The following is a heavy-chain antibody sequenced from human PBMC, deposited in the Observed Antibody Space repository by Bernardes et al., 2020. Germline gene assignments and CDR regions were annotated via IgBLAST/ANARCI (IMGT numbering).Heavy chain of an antibody. J-gene: IGHJ3*02. D-gene: IGHD3-10*01. Sequence: SGPTLVKPTQTLTLTCTFSGFSLSTSGVGVGWIRQPPGKALEWLALIYWDDDKRYSPSLKSRLTITKDTSKNQVVLTMTNMDPVDTATYYCAHSRPLYYYGSGSAAFDIWGQGTMVTVSS. CDR1: GFSLSTSGVG. V-gene: IGHV2-5*02. CDR3: AHSRPLYYYGSGSAAFDI. CDR2: IYWDDDK.